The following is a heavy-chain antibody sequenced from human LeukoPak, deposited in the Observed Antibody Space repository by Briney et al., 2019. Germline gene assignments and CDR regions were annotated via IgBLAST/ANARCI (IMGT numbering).Heavy chain of an antibody. J-gene: IGHJ6*02. CDR1: GGSISSSSYY. CDR3: GRQGRVAVVQYCYNGMDV. Sequence: ASETLSLTCTVSGGSISSSSYYWGWIRQPPGKGREWIGCIYYSGSTYYNPSLKSRVTISVDPSKNQFSLKLSSVTAADTAVYYCGRQGRVAVVQYCYNGMDVWGQGTTVTVSS. V-gene: IGHV4-39*01. D-gene: IGHD6-19*01. CDR2: IYYSGST.